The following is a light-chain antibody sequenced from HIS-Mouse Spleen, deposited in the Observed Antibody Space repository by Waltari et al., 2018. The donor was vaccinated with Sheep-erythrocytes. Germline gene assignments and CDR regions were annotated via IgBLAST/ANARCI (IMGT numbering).Light chain of an antibody. Sequence: QSALTQPASVSGSPGQSITISCTGTSSDVGSYNLVSWYQQHPGKAPKLMIYEGSKRPSGVFNRFSGSKSGNTASLTISGLQAEDEADDYCCSYAGSSTPWVFGGGTKLTVL. J-gene: IGLJ3*02. CDR1: SSDVGSYNL. CDR2: EGS. V-gene: IGLV2-23*01. CDR3: CSYAGSSTPWV.